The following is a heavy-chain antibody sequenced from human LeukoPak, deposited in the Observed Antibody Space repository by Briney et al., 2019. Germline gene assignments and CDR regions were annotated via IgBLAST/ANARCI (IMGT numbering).Heavy chain of an antibody. J-gene: IGHJ4*02. CDR2: IKQDGSEK. CDR3: GRAHSFDY. V-gene: IGHV3-7*01. CDR1: GFTFNSYW. Sequence: GGSLRLSCAASGFTFNSYWMSWVPQAPAKGREGVTNIKQDGSEKYYVDSVKGRFTISRDNAKNSLYRQMNSLIAEATAVFYCGRAHSFDYWGQGTLVTVSS.